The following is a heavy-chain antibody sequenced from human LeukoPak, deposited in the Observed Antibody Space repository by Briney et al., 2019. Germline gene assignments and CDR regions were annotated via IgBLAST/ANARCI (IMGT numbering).Heavy chain of an antibody. V-gene: IGHV4-59*01. D-gene: IGHD3-9*01. Sequence: SETLSLTCTVSGGSISSYYWSWIRQPPGKGLEWIGYIYYSGSTNYNPSLKSRVTISVDTSKNQFSLKLSSVTAADTAVYYCARERYDILTGYSQNYYYYYMDVWGKGTTVTISS. CDR1: GGSISSYY. CDR3: ARERYDILTGYSQNYYYYYMDV. J-gene: IGHJ6*03. CDR2: IYYSGST.